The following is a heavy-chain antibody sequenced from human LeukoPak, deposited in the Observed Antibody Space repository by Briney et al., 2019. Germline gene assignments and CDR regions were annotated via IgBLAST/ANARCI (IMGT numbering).Heavy chain of an antibody. CDR2: IIHSGRT. J-gene: IGHJ4*02. CDR1: ARSVITNY. D-gene: IGHD3-10*01. Sequence: SETLSLTFVVVARSVITNYSACVRQSPGKGLEWIGEIIHSGRTNYNPSLESRVTLLVDTPKNQFSLKLSSVTASDSAVYYCGTGNLFMHDTTIASWGQGTLVTVSS. CDR3: GTGNLFMHDTTIAS. V-gene: IGHV4-34*12.